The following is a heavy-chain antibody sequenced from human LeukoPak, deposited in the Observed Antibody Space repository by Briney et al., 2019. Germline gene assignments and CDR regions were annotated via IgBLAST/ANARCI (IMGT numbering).Heavy chain of an antibody. Sequence: GGSLRLSCAASGFTFDDYGMSWVRQAPGKGLEWVSRINWNGGSTGYADSVKGRFTISRDNAKNSLYLQMNSLRAEDTALYYCARDLESSSSWYVDYWGQGTLVTVSS. V-gene: IGHV3-20*04. D-gene: IGHD6-13*01. CDR1: GFTFDDYG. CDR3: ARDLESSSSWYVDY. J-gene: IGHJ4*02. CDR2: INWNGGST.